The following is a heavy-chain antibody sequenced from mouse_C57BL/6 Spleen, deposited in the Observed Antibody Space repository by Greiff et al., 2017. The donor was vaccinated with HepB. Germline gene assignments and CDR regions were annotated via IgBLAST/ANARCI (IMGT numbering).Heavy chain of an antibody. D-gene: IGHD2-1*01. CDR1: GYTFTDYE. V-gene: IGHV1-15*01. Sequence: VQLQQSGAELVRPGASVTLSCKASGYTFTDYEMHWVKQTPVHGLEWIGAIDPETGGTAYNQKFKGKAILTADKSSSTAYMELRSLTSEDSAVYYCTTQAEGNGYFDVWGTGTTVTVSS. CDR2: IDPETGGT. J-gene: IGHJ1*03. CDR3: TTQAEGNGYFDV.